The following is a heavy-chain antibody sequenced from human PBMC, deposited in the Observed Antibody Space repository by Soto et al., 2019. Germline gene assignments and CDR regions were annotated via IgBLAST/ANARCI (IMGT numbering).Heavy chain of an antibody. J-gene: IGHJ4*02. CDR1: RFTFSSFF. CDR2: ISYDGTSE. CDR3: ARESSSGWFYFDS. D-gene: IGHD6-19*01. Sequence: QVQLVESGGGVVQPGRSLRLSCAASRFTFSSFFMHWVRQAPGKGLEWVAVISYDGTSEYYADSVKGRFTISRDNSKNPLYLQMNSLRGEDTAIYYCARESSSGWFYFDSWGQGTLVTVSS. V-gene: IGHV3-30-3*01.